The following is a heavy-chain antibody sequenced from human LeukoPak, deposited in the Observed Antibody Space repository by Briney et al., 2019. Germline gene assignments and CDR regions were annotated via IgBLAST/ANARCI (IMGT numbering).Heavy chain of an antibody. CDR1: GFTFSSYS. V-gene: IGHV3-30*18. CDR3: AKDVEMATIEGNFDY. D-gene: IGHD5-24*01. Sequence: GGSLRLSCAASGFTFSSYSMNWVRQAPGKGLEWVAVISYDGSNKYYADSVKGRFTISRDNSKNTLYLQMNSLRAEDTAVYYCAKDVEMATIEGNFDYWGQGTLVTVSS. J-gene: IGHJ4*02. CDR2: ISYDGSNK.